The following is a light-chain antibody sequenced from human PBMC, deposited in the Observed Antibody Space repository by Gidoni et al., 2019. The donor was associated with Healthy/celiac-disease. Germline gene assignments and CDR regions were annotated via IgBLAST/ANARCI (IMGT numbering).Light chain of an antibody. Sequence: EIVMTQSPASLSVSPGERATLSCRASQSVSSNLAWYQQKPGPAPRLLIYGASTRATGIPATCSGSGSGTEFTLTISSLQSKDFAVYYCQQYNDWPSLTFGGGTKVEIK. CDR1: QSVSSN. J-gene: IGKJ4*01. V-gene: IGKV3-15*01. CDR2: GAS. CDR3: QQYNDWPSLT.